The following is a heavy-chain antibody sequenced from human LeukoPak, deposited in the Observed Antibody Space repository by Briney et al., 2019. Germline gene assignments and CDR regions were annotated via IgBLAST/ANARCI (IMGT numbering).Heavy chain of an antibody. CDR2: INANSGGT. CDR3: ARDSITLLRGFDF. Sequence: ASVKDSCKSSGDTFSGYYLHWVRQAPGQGLEWMGWINANSGGTNYAQKFQGRVTMTRDTSISSVHMELSRLRSDGTAVYYCARDSITLLRGFDFWGQGTLVTVSS. D-gene: IGHD3-10*01. V-gene: IGHV1-2*02. CDR1: GDTFSGYY. J-gene: IGHJ4*02.